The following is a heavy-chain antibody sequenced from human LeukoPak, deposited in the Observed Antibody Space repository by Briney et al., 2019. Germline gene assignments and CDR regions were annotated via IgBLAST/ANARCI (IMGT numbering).Heavy chain of an antibody. CDR3: AKSPHPTMVTATLPVNFFDS. D-gene: IGHD4-23*01. CDR2: ISSSSSYI. J-gene: IGHJ5*01. V-gene: IGHV3-21*01. CDR1: GFTFSSYS. Sequence: GGSLRLSCAAPGFTFSSYSMNWVRQAPGKGLEWVSSISSSSSYIYYADSVKGRFTISRDNAKNSLYLQMNSLRAEDTAVYYCAKSPHPTMVTATLPVNFFDSWGQGTLVTVSS.